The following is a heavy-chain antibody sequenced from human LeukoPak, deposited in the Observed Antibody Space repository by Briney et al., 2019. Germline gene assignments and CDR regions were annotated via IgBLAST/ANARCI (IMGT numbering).Heavy chain of an antibody. Sequence: GASVKVSCKASGYTFTGYYMHWVRQAPGQGLEWMGWINPNSGGTNCAQKFQGRVTMTRDTSISTAYMELSRLRSDDTAVYYCARGKGTYYYDSSGYYYDYWGQGTLVTVSS. J-gene: IGHJ4*02. CDR3: ARGKGTYYYDSSGYYYDY. CDR1: GYTFTGYY. V-gene: IGHV1-2*02. D-gene: IGHD3-22*01. CDR2: INPNSGGT.